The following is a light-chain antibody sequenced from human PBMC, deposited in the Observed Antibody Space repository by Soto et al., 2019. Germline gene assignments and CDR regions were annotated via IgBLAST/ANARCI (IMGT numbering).Light chain of an antibody. CDR1: QGVSAY. CDR3: QQSYRTPHT. CDR2: SAS. V-gene: IGKV1-39*01. J-gene: IGKJ2*01. Sequence: DIQMTQSPSSLSASVRDRVTITCRASQGVSAYLLWYQQTQGRAPKLLIYSASNLVSGVPSRFSGSGSGTNFTLTITSLHPEDFATDYCQQSYRTPHTFGQGTKLETK.